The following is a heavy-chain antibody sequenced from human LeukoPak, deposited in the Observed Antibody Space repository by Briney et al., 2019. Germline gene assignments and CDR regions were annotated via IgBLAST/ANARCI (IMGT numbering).Heavy chain of an antibody. J-gene: IGHJ4*02. D-gene: IGHD2-2*01. V-gene: IGHV3-23*01. CDR3: AKGDQVLSSNYFDY. CDR1: GFTFSSYA. Sequence: GVSLRLSCAASGFTFSSYAMSWVRQAPGKGLEWVSAISGSGGSTYYADSVKGRFTISRDNSKNTLYLQMNSLRAEDTAVYYCAKGDQVLSSNYFDYWGQGTLVTVSS. CDR2: ISGSGGST.